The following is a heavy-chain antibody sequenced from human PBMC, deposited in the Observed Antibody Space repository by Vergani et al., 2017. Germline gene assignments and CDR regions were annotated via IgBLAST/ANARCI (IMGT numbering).Heavy chain of an antibody. CDR3: ARAINAAAGINXFDP. CDR1: GYTFTGYY. D-gene: IGHD6-13*01. Sequence: QVQLVQSGAEVKKPGASVKVSCKASGYTFTGYYMHWVRQAPGQGLEWMGWINPNSGGTNYAQKFQGRVTMTRDTSISTAYMERSRLRSDDTAVYYCARAINAAAGINXFDPWGQGTLVTVSS. CDR2: INPNSGGT. V-gene: IGHV1-2*02. J-gene: IGHJ5*02.